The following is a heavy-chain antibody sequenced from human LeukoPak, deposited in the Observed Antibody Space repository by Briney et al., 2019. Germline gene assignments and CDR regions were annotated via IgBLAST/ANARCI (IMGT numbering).Heavy chain of an antibody. J-gene: IGHJ4*02. D-gene: IGHD2/OR15-2a*01. CDR1: GGSISSYY. V-gene: IGHV4-59*08. CDR2: ISYSGST. CDR3: AGHHPRNTVDF. Sequence: SETLSLTCTVSGGSISSYYWSWIRQPPGKGLEWIGYISYSGSTNYNPSLKSRVTISLDTFKNQFSLKLSSVTAADTAVYYCAGHHPRNTVDFWGQGTLVTVSS.